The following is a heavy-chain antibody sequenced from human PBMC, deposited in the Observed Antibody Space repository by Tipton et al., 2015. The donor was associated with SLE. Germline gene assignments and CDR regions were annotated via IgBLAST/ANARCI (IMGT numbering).Heavy chain of an antibody. Sequence: TLSLTCTVSGASVSSHYWSWIRRSPGKGLEWIGYVSYSGRSLCDPSLRSRVTMSLDTSKDQFSLKLSSVTAADTAVYYCARVPFYYYYYMDVWGKGTTVTVSS. CDR1: GASVSSHY. J-gene: IGHJ6*03. CDR2: VSYSGRS. CDR3: ARVPFYYYYYMDV. V-gene: IGHV4-59*02.